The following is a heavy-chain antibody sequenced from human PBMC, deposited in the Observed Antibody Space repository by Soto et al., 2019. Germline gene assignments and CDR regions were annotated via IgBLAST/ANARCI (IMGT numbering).Heavy chain of an antibody. CDR1: GYTFTSHW. CDR3: VRVGLVGATNLSNAWFDT. D-gene: IGHD1-26*01. V-gene: IGHV5-51*01. CDR2: IYPGDSDT. Sequence: PGESLKISCKGSGYTFTSHWIGWVRQMPGKGLEWMGIIYPGDSDTRYSPSFQGQVIISADKSITTAYLQWSSLKASDTAMYYCVRVGLVGATNLSNAWFDTWGQGTLVTVSS. J-gene: IGHJ5*02.